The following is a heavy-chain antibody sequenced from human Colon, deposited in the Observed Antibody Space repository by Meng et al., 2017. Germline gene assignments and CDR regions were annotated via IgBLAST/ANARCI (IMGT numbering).Heavy chain of an antibody. Sequence: EVQLLESGGGLVQPGGSLRLSCAASGFTCSRDAMSWVRQAPGKGLEWVSAISDGGIDTFYADSVKGRFTISRDNSRNALYLQVDSLRVEDTALYYCARRIEAVGIRCFDLWGRGTLVTVSS. D-gene: IGHD6-13*01. J-gene: IGHJ2*01. CDR3: ARRIEAVGIRCFDL. CDR2: ISDGGIDT. CDR1: GFTCSRDA. V-gene: IGHV3-23*01.